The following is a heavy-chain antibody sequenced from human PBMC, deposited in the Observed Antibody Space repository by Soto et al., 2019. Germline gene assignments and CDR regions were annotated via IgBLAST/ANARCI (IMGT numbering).Heavy chain of an antibody. CDR3: VRAAKRYFDY. CDR1: GVTYNTFA. V-gene: IGHV1-69*06. J-gene: IGHJ4*02. Sequence: QVQLVQSGAEVRKPGSSVKVSCKASGVTYNTFAVSWVRQAPGQGLEWMGGIIPALGPAFSAQKFQGRVTITADKSTSTAYLELTSLRSEDTAVYYCVRAAKRYFDYWGQGTLVTVSS. CDR2: IIPALGPA.